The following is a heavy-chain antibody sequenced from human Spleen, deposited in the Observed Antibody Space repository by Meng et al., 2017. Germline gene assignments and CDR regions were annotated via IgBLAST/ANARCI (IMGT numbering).Heavy chain of an antibody. CDR1: GYTCPSYG. V-gene: IGHV1-18*01. Sequence: QVQLVQSVAEVRKPGASVKIYCKASGYTCPSYGISGVRQAPGQGLEWMGWISPFNANTHSAQKLWDSVTMTTDTSTNTAYLELRSLRSGDTAVYYCARALGRFDPWCQGTLVTVSS. D-gene: IGHD3-16*01. CDR3: ARALGRFDP. CDR2: ISPFNANT. J-gene: IGHJ5*02.